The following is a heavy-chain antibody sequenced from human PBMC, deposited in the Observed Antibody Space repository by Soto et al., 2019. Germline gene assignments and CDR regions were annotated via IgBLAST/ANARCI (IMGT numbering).Heavy chain of an antibody. CDR2: FYTRGDT. CDR3: VGDAHPYGGSLGY. D-gene: IGHD5-12*01. CDR1: GFILSTNH. Sequence: PXGSLRPSCAAAGFILSTNHMSWVRQAPGRGLEWVSIFYTRGDTYRADPVKGRFTISRDGSKNTLFPPIKTLRVENPAVYYCVGDAHPYGGSLGYWGQGTLVTGS. J-gene: IGHJ4*02. V-gene: IGHV3-53*01.